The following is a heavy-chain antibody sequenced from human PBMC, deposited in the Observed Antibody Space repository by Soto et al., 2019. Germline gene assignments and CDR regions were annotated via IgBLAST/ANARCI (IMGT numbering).Heavy chain of an antibody. CDR3: RVTGVSEVDY. D-gene: IGHD2-8*01. CDR2: IYPDSGGT. Sequence: QVQLVQSGAEVKKPGASVKVSCRTSGYTFSGFYIHWVRQAPGQALESMGWIYPDSGGTDYAQKFQGRVTMTRDTSISTAYMELSRLRSDDTAVYYCRVTGVSEVDYWGQGTLVTVSS. J-gene: IGHJ4*02. CDR1: GYTFSGFY. V-gene: IGHV1-2*02.